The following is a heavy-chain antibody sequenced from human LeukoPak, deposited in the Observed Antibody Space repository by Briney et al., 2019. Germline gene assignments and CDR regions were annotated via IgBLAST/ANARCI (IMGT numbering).Heavy chain of an antibody. D-gene: IGHD3-3*01. CDR2: INPNSGNT. CDR3: ARGPAYYDFWSGLSPTYGMDV. Sequence: ASVKVSCKASGYTFTGYYMHWVRQAPGRGLEWMGWINPNSGNTGYAQKFQGRVTMTRNTSISTAYMELSSLRSEDTAVYYCARGPAYYDFWSGLSPTYGMDVWGQGTTVTVSS. J-gene: IGHJ6*02. V-gene: IGHV1-8*02. CDR1: GYTFTGYY.